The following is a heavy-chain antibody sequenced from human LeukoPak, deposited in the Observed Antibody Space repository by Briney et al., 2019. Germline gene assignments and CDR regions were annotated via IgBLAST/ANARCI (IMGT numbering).Heavy chain of an antibody. Sequence: SQSLSLTCAISGGSVSSNDAVWAWIRQAPSTGLEWLVRTYYRSQRYSEYAVSVRSRITINPDTSKNQFSRKLKSVTPADTAVYYCARGSYGSGGFRDYYFDYWAQGTVVTVSS. CDR2: TYYRSQRYS. V-gene: IGHV6-1*01. CDR1: GGSVSSNDAV. D-gene: IGHD3-10*01. CDR3: ARGSYGSGGFRDYYFDY. J-gene: IGHJ4*02.